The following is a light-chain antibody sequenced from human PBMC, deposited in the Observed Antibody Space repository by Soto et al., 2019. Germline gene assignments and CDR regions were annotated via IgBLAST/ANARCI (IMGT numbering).Light chain of an antibody. CDR2: SNN. V-gene: IGLV1-44*01. CDR3: AAWDDSMEVV. J-gene: IGLJ2*01. CDR1: ISNIGSNT. Sequence: QSLLTQPPSSSGTPGQRVTISCSGSISNIGSNTVNWYQQLPGTAPKLLIYSNNQRPSGVPDRFSGSKSGTSASLAISGLQSEDEADYYCAAWDDSMEVVFGGGTQLNVL.